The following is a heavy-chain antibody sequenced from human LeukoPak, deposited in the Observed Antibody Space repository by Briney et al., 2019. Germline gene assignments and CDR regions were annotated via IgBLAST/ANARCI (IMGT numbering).Heavy chain of an antibody. Sequence: SVKVSCTASGGTFSSYAISWVRQAPGQGLEWMGGIIPIFGTANYAQKFQGRVTITADESTSTAYMELSSLRSEDTAVYYCARYNGGFGELGFAYWGQGTLVTVSS. CDR2: IIPIFGTA. D-gene: IGHD3-10*01. V-gene: IGHV1-69*01. J-gene: IGHJ4*02. CDR3: ARYNGGFGELGFAY. CDR1: GGTFSSYA.